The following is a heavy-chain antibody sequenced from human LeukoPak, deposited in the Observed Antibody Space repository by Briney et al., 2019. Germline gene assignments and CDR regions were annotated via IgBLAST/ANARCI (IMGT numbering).Heavy chain of an antibody. CDR1: GYTFTCYY. D-gene: IGHD3-10*01. Sequence: ASVKVSCKASGYTFTCYYMYWVRQAPGQGLEWMGWINPNSGGTNYAQKLQGRVTMTRDTSISTAYMELSRLRSDDTAVYYCATLGFGEYIGGFDYWGQGTLVTVSS. CDR3: ATLGFGEYIGGFDY. J-gene: IGHJ4*02. V-gene: IGHV1-2*02. CDR2: INPNSGGT.